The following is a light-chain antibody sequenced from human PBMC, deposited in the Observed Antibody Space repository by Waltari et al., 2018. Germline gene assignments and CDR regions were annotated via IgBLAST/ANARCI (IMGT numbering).Light chain of an antibody. CDR3: SSYTSSSTWV. V-gene: IGLV2-14*01. CDR1: SSDGGGYNY. J-gene: IGLJ3*02. CDR2: DVS. Sequence: QSALTQPASVSGSPGQSITISCTGTSSDGGGYNYVSWYQQHPGKAPQLMIYDVSKRPPGVSNRFSGSKSGNTASLTISGLQAEDEADYYCSSYTSSSTWVFGGGTKLTVL.